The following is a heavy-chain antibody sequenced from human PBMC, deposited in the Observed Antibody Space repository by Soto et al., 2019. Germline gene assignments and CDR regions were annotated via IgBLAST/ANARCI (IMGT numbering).Heavy chain of an antibody. CDR1: GSSISNYY. Sequence: SETLSLTFTNSGSSISNYYWSWIRQPPGKGLEWIGYIYYSGSTNYNPSLKSRVTISVDTSKNQFSLKLSSVTAADTAVYYCARDVGIGYSSSPNWFDPWGQGTLVTVS. D-gene: IGHD6-13*01. V-gene: IGHV4-59*01. CDR2: IYYSGST. CDR3: ARDVGIGYSSSPNWFDP. J-gene: IGHJ5*02.